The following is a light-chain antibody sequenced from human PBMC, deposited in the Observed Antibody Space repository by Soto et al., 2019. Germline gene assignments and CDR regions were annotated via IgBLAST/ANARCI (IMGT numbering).Light chain of an antibody. J-gene: IGLJ1*01. Sequence: QSALTQPASMSGSPGQSITISCTGASDVGSYNLVSWYQQYPGKAPKLIIYESSQRPSGVSNRFSGSKSGDTASLTISGLQAEDEADYYCCSYAGSLTFDVFGTGTKLTVL. CDR3: CSYAGSLTFDV. CDR2: ESS. V-gene: IGLV2-23*03. CDR1: SDVGSYNL.